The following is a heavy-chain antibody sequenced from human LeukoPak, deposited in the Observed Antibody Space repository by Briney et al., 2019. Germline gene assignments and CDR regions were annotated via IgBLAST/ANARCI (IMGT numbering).Heavy chain of an antibody. CDR3: ARRGGRMVARRGDAFDI. CDR1: GGSISSYY. CDR2: IYYSGST. V-gene: IGHV4-59*08. D-gene: IGHD4/OR15-4a*01. Sequence: SETLSLTCTVSGGSISSYYWSWFRQPPGKGLEWIGYIYYSGSTNYNPSLKSRVTISVDTSKNQFSLKLSSVTAADTAVYYCARRGGRMVARRGDAFDIWGQGTMVTVSS. J-gene: IGHJ3*02.